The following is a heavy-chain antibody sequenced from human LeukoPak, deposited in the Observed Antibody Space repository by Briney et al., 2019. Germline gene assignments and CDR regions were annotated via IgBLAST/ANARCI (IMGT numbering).Heavy chain of an antibody. CDR2: ISNSGSTI. CDR3: MRGATDTTRWFDP. Sequence: GGSLRLSCAASGFIFSDYYMSWIRQAPGKGLEWVSYISNSGSTIKYADSVKGRFTISRDNAKNSLYLQMNGLRAEDTAAYYCMRGATDTTRWFDPWGQGTLVTVSS. D-gene: IGHD1-7*01. V-gene: IGHV3-11*04. J-gene: IGHJ5*02. CDR1: GFIFSDYY.